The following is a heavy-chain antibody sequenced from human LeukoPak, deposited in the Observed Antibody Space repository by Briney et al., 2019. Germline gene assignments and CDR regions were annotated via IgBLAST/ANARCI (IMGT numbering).Heavy chain of an antibody. V-gene: IGHV4-59*01. CDR2: IYYSGST. J-gene: IGHJ3*01. D-gene: IGHD5-12*01. Sequence: SETLSLTCTVSGGSISSYYWSWIRQPPGKGLEWIGYIYYSGSTNYNPSLKSRVTISVDTSKNQFSLKLSSVTAADTAVYYCARVNLYSGGGDVWGQGTMDTVSS. CDR1: GGSISSYY. CDR3: ARVNLYSGGGDV.